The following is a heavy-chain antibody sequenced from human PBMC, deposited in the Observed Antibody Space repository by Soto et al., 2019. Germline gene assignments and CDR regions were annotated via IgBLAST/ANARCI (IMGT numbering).Heavy chain of an antibody. CDR3: ASLYIRGWRDAFDI. V-gene: IGHV4-59*08. J-gene: IGHJ3*02. D-gene: IGHD6-19*01. CDR1: GGSISSYY. CDR2: IYYSGST. Sequence: PSETLSLTCTVSGGSISSYYWSWIRQPPGKGLEWIGYIYYSGSTNYNPSLKSRVTISVDTSKNQFSLKLSSVTAADTAVYYCASLYIRGWRDAFDIWGPGTMVTVSS.